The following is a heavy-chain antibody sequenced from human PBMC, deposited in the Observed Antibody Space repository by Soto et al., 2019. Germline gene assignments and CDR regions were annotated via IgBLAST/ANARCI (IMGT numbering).Heavy chain of an antibody. D-gene: IGHD2-15*01. V-gene: IGHV5-10-1*01. CDR1: GYSFTSYW. Sequence: PGESLKISCKGSGYSFTSYWISWVRQMPGKGLEWMGRIDPSDSYTNYSPSFQGHVTISADKSISTAYLQWSSLKASDTAMYYCARRRDGYCSGGSCYSYYYGMDVWGQGTTVTVSS. CDR3: ARRRDGYCSGGSCYSYYYGMDV. J-gene: IGHJ6*02. CDR2: IDPSDSYT.